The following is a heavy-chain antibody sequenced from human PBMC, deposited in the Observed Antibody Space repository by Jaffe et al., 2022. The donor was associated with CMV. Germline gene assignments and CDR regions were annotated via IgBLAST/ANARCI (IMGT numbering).Heavy chain of an antibody. J-gene: IGHJ3*02. CDR3: TTDLLPNWDDAFDT. D-gene: IGHD7-27*01. CDR1: GFTFINAW. Sequence: EVQLVESGGGLVKPGGSLRLSCAASGFTFINAWMSWVRQAPEKGLEWVGRIKTRANGETIDYAAPVKGRFTISRDDSKNTLYLQMNSLKAEDTAVYYCTTDLLPNWDDAFDTWGQGTMVTVSS. CDR2: IKTRANGETI. V-gene: IGHV3-15*01.